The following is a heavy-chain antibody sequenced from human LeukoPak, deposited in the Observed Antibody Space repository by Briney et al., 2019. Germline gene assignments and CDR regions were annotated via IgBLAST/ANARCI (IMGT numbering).Heavy chain of an antibody. CDR1: GFTFSSYS. Sequence: PGGSLRLSCAASGFTFSSYSMNSVRQAPGKGLEWGSYIRSSSSTIFSADSVKGRFTISRDDAKNSLYLQMNGLRPEDTAVYYCARRFSSSSCYSDYWGQGTQVTVSS. CDR3: ARRFSSSSCYSDY. J-gene: IGHJ4*02. D-gene: IGHD2-2*01. CDR2: IRSSSSTI. V-gene: IGHV3-48*04.